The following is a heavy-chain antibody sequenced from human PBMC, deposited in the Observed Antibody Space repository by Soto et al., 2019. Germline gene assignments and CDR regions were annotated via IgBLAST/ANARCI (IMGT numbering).Heavy chain of an antibody. Sequence: QVQLQESGPRLVKPSETLSLTCSVSGDSISSYYWSWIRQPPGKGLEWIGYIYYSGSTNYNPSFKSRVTISVDTPENQFSLKLTSVTAADTAVYYCARGVATIGPWGQGTLVTVSS. CDR1: GDSISSYY. J-gene: IGHJ5*02. D-gene: IGHD5-12*01. CDR3: ARGVATIGP. CDR2: IYYSGST. V-gene: IGHV4-59*01.